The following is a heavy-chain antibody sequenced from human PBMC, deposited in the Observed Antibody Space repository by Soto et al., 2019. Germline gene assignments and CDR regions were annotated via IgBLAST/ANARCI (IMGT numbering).Heavy chain of an antibody. V-gene: IGHV4-39*01. CDR3: ARIVGTSDYVDY. Sequence: SETLSLTCIVSGGSISSSTYYWGWIRQSPGKGLEWIGSVYYSGSTYYGPSLKSRVTMSIDTSESQFSLKLISVTAADMAVYYCARIVGTSDYVDYWGQGTLVTVSS. D-gene: IGHD2-15*01. CDR1: GGSISSSTYY. CDR2: VYYSGST. J-gene: IGHJ4*02.